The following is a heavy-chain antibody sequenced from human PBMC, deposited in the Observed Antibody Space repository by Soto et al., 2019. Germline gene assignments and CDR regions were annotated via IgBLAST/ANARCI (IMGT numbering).Heavy chain of an antibody. D-gene: IGHD3-3*01. J-gene: IGHJ6*03. CDR1: GGSISSYY. V-gene: IGHV4-59*12. Sequence: PSETLSLSCTVSGGSISSYYWSWIRQPPGKGLEWIGYIYYSGSTNYNPSLKSRVTISVDTSKNQFSLKLSSVTAADTAVYYCASRFWSGYYLWEGYYMDVWGKGTTVTVSS. CDR3: ASRFWSGYYLWEGYYMDV. CDR2: IYYSGST.